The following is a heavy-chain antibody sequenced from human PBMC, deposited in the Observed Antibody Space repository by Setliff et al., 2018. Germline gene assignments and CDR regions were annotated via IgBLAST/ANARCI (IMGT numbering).Heavy chain of an antibody. V-gene: IGHV2-5*02. CDR3: AHRPKMGSDGFYSAFDM. J-gene: IGHJ3*02. D-gene: IGHD2-15*01. CDR2: IYWDDDK. Sequence: SGPTLVNPTQTLTLTCTFSGFSLTTTGVAVGWIRQPPGKALEWLALIYWDDDKRYSPSLKSRLTIVKDTSKNQVVLTMINMDPVDTATYYCAHRPKMGSDGFYSAFDMWGQGTMVTVSS. CDR1: GFSLTTTGVA.